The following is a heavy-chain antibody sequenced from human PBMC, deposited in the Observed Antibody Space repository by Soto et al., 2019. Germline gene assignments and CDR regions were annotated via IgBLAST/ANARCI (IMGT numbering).Heavy chain of an antibody. CDR1: GFSFDDND. CDR2: ISWNSATI. Sequence: EVELVESGGGLAQTGGSLRLSCAGSGFSFDDNDMYWVRRVPGKGLEWVSGISWNSATIGYADSVKGRFTISRDNAMNSLYLEMSPLRPEDTAIYYCVKSPWSRRGDLDLWGRGTLVTVSS. V-gene: IGHV3-9*01. J-gene: IGHJ2*01. CDR3: VKSPWSRRGDLDL. D-gene: IGHD2-8*01.